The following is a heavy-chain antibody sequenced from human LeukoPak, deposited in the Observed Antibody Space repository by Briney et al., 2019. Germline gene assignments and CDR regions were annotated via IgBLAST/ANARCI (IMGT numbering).Heavy chain of an antibody. V-gene: IGHV1-58*02. Sequence: AASVKVSCKASGFTFTSFAMQWVRHARGQRLEWIGWIVVGSGNTNYAQKFQERVTITRDMSTSTAYMELSSLRSEDTAVYYCAAIGSSGYYYDYWGQGTLVTVSS. CDR1: GFTFTSFA. CDR2: IVVGSGNT. D-gene: IGHD3-22*01. CDR3: AAIGSSGYYYDY. J-gene: IGHJ4*02.